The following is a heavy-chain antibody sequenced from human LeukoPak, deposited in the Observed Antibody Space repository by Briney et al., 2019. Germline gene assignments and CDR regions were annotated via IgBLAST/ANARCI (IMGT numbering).Heavy chain of an antibody. CDR3: ATTFGGTLPDY. V-gene: IGHV4-34*08. J-gene: IGHJ4*02. CDR1: GLTFSSYE. D-gene: IGHD3-16*01. CDR2: INHSGST. Sequence: GSLRLSCAASGLTFSSYEMSWIRQPPGKGLEWIGEINHSGSTNYNPSLKSRVTISADTSKNQFSLKLSSVTAADTAVYYCATTFGGTLPDYWGQGTLVTVSS.